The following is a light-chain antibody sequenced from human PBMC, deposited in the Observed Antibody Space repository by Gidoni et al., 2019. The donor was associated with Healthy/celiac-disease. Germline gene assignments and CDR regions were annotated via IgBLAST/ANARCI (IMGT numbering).Light chain of an antibody. CDR2: AAS. V-gene: IGKV1-39*01. CDR3: QQSYSTPLT. J-gene: IGKJ4*01. CDR1: QSISSY. Sequence: DIQMTQSPSSLSASVGDRVTITCRASQSISSYLTWYQQKPGKAPKLLIYAASSLQSGVPTRFSGSGSGTDFTLTISSLQPEGFATYYCQQSYSTPLTFGGGTKVEIK.